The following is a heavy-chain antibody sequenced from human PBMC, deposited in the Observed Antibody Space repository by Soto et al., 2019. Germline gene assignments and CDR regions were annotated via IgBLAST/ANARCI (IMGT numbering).Heavy chain of an antibody. CDR3: ARGPNGDKVDY. D-gene: IGHD7-27*01. J-gene: IGHJ4*02. CDR1: GGSISSNYYY. V-gene: IGHV4-30-4*01. Sequence: TLSLTCTVSGGSISSNYYYWSWIRQSPGTGLEWIGHIYDSGNTYSNPSLKSRVTISIDMSRNQFSLKLSSVTAADTAVYYCARGPNGDKVDYWGQGTLVTVSS. CDR2: IYDSGNT.